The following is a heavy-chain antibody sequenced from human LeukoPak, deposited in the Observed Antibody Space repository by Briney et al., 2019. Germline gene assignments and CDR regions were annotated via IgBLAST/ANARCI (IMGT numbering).Heavy chain of an antibody. Sequence: SETLSLTCTVSGGSISSGGYYWSWIRQPPGKGLEWIGYIYHSGSTYYNPFLKSRVTISVDRSKNQFSLKLSSVTAPDTAVYYCARVVPAAFWYFDYWGQGTLVTVSS. J-gene: IGHJ4*02. D-gene: IGHD2-2*01. CDR1: GGSISSGGYY. CDR3: ARVVPAAFWYFDY. V-gene: IGHV4-30-2*01. CDR2: IYHSGST.